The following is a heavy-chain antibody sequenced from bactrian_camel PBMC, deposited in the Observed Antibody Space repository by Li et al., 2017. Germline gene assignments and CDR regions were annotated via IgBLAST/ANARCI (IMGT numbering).Heavy chain of an antibody. D-gene: IGHD7*01. V-gene: IGHV3S63*01. CDR2: INGADGST. Sequence: HVQLVESGGDSVQAGGSLRLSCEASGYTGCMGWFRQAPGKEREGVAGINGADGSTYYDDSVKGRFAISRDNAKNTLYLQLNSLKTEDTAMYYCATDCLDELSYAEILGQGTQVTVS. CDR1: GYTGC. J-gene: IGHJ4*01.